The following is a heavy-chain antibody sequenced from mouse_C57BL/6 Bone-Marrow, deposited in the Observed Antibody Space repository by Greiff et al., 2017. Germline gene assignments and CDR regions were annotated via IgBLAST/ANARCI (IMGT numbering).Heavy chain of an antibody. J-gene: IGHJ3*01. D-gene: IGHD2-2*01. CDR2: ISNGGGST. CDR1: GFTFSDYY. V-gene: IGHV5-12*01. CDR3: ARDLLWLGRFAY. Sequence: EVQRVESGGGLVQPGGSLKLSCAASGFTFSDYYMYWVRQTPEKRLEWVAYISNGGGSTYYPDTVKGRFTISRDNAKNTLYLQMSRLKSEDTAMYYCARDLLWLGRFAYWGQGTLVTVSA.